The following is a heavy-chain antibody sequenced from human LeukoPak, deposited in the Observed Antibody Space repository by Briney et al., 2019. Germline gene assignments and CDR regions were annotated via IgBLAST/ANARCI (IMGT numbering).Heavy chain of an antibody. J-gene: IGHJ3*02. CDR3: AKVRGEYCSSTSCYAFDI. D-gene: IGHD2-2*01. Sequence: PGGSLRLSCAASGFTFSSYAMSWVRQAPGKGLEWVSAISGSGGSTYYADSVKGGFTISRENAKNTLYLQINRLRAEDTAVYYCAKVRGEYCSSTSCYAFDIWGQGTMVTVSS. CDR2: ISGSGGST. V-gene: IGHV3-23*01. CDR1: GFTFSSYA.